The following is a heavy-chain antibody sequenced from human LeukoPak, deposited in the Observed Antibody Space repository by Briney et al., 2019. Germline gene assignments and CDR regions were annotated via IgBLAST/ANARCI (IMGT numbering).Heavy chain of an antibody. CDR3: GTAFEF. D-gene: IGHD5-18*01. CDR2: IKNDGRST. V-gene: IGHV3-74*01. Sequence: GGSLRLSCAASGITVSGTWMRWVRQAPGEGRGWVSRIKNDGRSTNYADPVKGPFNISRDNAKNTLYMQMTSLRAEDTGVYYCGTAFEFWGQGTLVTVSS. CDR1: GITVSGTW. J-gene: IGHJ4*02.